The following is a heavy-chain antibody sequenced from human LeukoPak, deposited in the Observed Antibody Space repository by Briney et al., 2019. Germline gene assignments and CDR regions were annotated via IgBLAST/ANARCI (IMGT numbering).Heavy chain of an antibody. D-gene: IGHD3-22*01. CDR3: VRHNNNYYPIDN. J-gene: IGHJ4*02. Sequence: PSETLSLTCTVSGGSISGHYCSWIRQPPGRGLEWIGYMYDSGTTNYNPSLKSRVTISVGTSENQFSLKLNSVTAADTAVYYCVRHNNNYYPIDNWGQGTLVTVSS. CDR1: GGSISGHY. CDR2: MYDSGTT. V-gene: IGHV4-59*11.